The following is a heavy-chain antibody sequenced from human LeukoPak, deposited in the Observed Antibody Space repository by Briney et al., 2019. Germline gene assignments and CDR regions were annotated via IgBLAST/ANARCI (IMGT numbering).Heavy chain of an antibody. J-gene: IGHJ4*02. D-gene: IGHD3-3*01. V-gene: IGHV4-34*01. Sequence: SETLSLTCAVYGGSFSGYYWSWIRQPPGKGLEWIGEINHSGSTNYNPSLKSRVTISVDTSKNQFSLKLSSVPAADTAVYYCASQARTYYDFWSGYGHFDYWGQGTLVTVSS. CDR2: INHSGST. CDR1: GGSFSGYY. CDR3: ASQARTYYDFWSGYGHFDY.